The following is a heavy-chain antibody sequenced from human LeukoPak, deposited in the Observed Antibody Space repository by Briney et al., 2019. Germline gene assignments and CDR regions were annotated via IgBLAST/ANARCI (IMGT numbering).Heavy chain of an antibody. D-gene: IGHD6-19*01. CDR1: GGSISSYY. Sequence: SETLSLTCTVSGGSISSYYWSWIRQPPGKGLEWIGYIYYSRSTNYNPSLKSRVTISVDTSKNQFSLKLSSVTAADTAVYYCASYGYSSGWYYPFDYWGQGTLVTVSS. V-gene: IGHV4-59*01. CDR3: ASYGYSSGWYYPFDY. CDR2: IYYSRST. J-gene: IGHJ4*02.